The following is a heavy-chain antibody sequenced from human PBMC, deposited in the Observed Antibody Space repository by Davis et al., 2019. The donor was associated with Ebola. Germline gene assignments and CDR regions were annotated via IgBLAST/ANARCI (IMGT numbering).Heavy chain of an antibody. Sequence: ASVKVSCKASGYTFTSFAMSWVRQAPGQGLEWMGWINTNTGNPTYAQGFTGRFVFSLDTSVSTAYLQIGSLKAEDTAVYYCARGRSPIFGVVIIPGLFDYWGQGTLVTVSS. CDR2: INTNTGNP. J-gene: IGHJ4*02. D-gene: IGHD3-3*01. CDR1: GYTFTSFA. CDR3: ARGRSPIFGVVIIPGLFDY. V-gene: IGHV7-4-1*01.